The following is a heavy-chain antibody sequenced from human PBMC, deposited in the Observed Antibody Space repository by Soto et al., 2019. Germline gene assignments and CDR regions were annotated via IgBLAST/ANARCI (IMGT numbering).Heavy chain of an antibody. Sequence: EVQLLESGGGLVQPGGSLRLPCAASGFTSSSYAMRWVRQAPGKGLEWVSAVSGSGGSTYYADSVKGRFTISRDNSKNTLYLQMNSLRAEDTAVYYCARRGPGTYFDYWGQGTLVTVSS. J-gene: IGHJ4*02. D-gene: IGHD6-13*01. CDR3: ARRGPGTYFDY. CDR2: VSGSGGST. CDR1: GFTSSSYA. V-gene: IGHV3-23*01.